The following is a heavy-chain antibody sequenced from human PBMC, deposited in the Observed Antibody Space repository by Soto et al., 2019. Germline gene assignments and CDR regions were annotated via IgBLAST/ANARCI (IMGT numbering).Heavy chain of an antibody. J-gene: IGHJ4*02. CDR3: ARALRMTIFGVDY. V-gene: IGHV3-33*01. D-gene: IGHD3-3*01. Sequence: GGSLRLSCAASEFTFSNYGMHWVRQAPGKGLEWVAVIWYDGSNKYYADSVKGRFAISRDNSKNTLYLQMNSLKAEDTAVYYCARALRMTIFGVDYWGQGTLVTVSS. CDR1: EFTFSNYG. CDR2: IWYDGSNK.